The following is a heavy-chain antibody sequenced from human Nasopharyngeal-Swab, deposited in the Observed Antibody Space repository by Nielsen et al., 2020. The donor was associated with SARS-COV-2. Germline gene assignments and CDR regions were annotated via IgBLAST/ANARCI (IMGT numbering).Heavy chain of an antibody. Sequence: GGSLRLSCKGSGHSFTSYWISWVRQMPGKGLEWMGRIDPSDSYTNYSPSFQGHVTISADKSISTAYLQWSSLKASDTAMYYCAKGGGYYYDSSGYYYYYYMDVWGKGTTVTVSS. CDR3: AKGGGYYYDSSGYYYYYYMDV. CDR1: GHSFTSYW. CDR2: IDPSDSYT. V-gene: IGHV5-10-1*01. J-gene: IGHJ6*03. D-gene: IGHD3-22*01.